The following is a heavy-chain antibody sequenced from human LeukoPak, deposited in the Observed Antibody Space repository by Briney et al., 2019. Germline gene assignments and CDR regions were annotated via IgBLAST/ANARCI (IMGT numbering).Heavy chain of an antibody. D-gene: IGHD1-14*01. CDR3: ARTLTTGYYHYGMDV. J-gene: IGHJ6*02. Sequence: SETLSLTCTVSGGSISSSSYYWGWIRQPPGKGLEWIGTISYSGSTYYNPSLKSRVTISVDTSKNQFSLKLSPVTAADTAVYYCARTLTTGYYHYGMDVWGQGTTVTVSS. CDR1: GGSISSSSYY. V-gene: IGHV4-39*01. CDR2: ISYSGST.